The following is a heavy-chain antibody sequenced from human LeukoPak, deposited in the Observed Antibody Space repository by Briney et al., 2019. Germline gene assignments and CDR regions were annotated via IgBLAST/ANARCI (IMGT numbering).Heavy chain of an antibody. D-gene: IGHD3-22*01. CDR2: IRYDGSNN. Sequence: GGSLRLSCAASGFTFSSYGMHWVRQAPGKGLEWVAFIRYDGSNNYYADSVQGRFTTSRDNSKNTMYVQMNSLRPEDTAVYYCAKGLPYESRAYYDRLFDEWGQGTLVTVSS. CDR1: GFTFSSYG. CDR3: AKGLPYESRAYYDRLFDE. J-gene: IGHJ4*02. V-gene: IGHV3-30*02.